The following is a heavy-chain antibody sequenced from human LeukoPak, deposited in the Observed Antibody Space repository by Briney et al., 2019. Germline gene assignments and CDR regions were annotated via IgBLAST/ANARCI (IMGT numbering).Heavy chain of an antibody. J-gene: IGHJ4*01. CDR2: INHSGST. D-gene: IGHD1-7*01. V-gene: IGHV4-34*01. Sequence: PSETLSLTCTVSGGSISSYYWSWIRQPPGKGLEWIGEINHSGSTNYNPSLKSRVTISVDTSKNQFSLKLSSVTAADTAVYYCTREIGGTTVHYWGHGMLVTVSS. CDR3: TREIGGTTVHY. CDR1: GGSISSYY.